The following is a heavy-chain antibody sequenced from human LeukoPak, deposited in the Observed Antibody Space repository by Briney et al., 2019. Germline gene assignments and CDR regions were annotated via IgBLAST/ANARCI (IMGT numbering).Heavy chain of an antibody. CDR3: ARFMVAGTWFGWFDP. Sequence: PGASVKVSCKASGGTFSSYAISWVRQAPGQGLEWMGGIIPIFGTANYAQKFQGRVTITADKSTSTAYMELSSLRSEDTAVYYCARFMVAGTWFGWFDPWGQGTLVTVSS. CDR2: IIPIFGTA. CDR1: GGTFSSYA. D-gene: IGHD6-19*01. J-gene: IGHJ5*02. V-gene: IGHV1-69*06.